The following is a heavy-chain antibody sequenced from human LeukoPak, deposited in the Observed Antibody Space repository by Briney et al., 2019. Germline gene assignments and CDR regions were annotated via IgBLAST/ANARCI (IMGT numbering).Heavy chain of an antibody. CDR1: GFSFSNYA. D-gene: IGHD2-8*01. V-gene: IGHV3-23*01. J-gene: IGHJ4*02. CDR3: AKGDRNGDPFFEY. Sequence: GGSLRLSCAASGFSFSNYAMSWARQAPGKGLEWVSGISGSGGDTYYGDSVKGRFTISRDNSKNTFSLQMNSLRADDTATYYCAKGDRNGDPFFEYWGRGALVTVSS. CDR2: ISGSGGDT.